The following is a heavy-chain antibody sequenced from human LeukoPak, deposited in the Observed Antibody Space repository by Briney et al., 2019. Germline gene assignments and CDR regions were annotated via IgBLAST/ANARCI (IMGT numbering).Heavy chain of an antibody. D-gene: IGHD4-23*01. Sequence: GGSLRLSCAASEFTYSAYAMSWVRQAPGKGLGLVSTISGDGRSTFYADSVNGRFPISRDDSKTTLFLQRNSMRAEDTAIYYCARRYGGWGAFDIWGQGTVVTVSS. CDR1: EFTYSAYA. V-gene: IGHV3-23*01. CDR3: ARRYGGWGAFDI. CDR2: ISGDGRST. J-gene: IGHJ3*02.